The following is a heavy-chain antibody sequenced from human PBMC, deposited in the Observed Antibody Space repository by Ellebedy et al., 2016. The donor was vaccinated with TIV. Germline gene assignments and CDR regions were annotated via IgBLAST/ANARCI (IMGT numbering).Heavy chain of an antibody. CDR3: ARAQAPTDYYDSSGYWYFDY. J-gene: IGHJ4*02. Sequence: MPSETLSLTCAISGDSVSSNSAAWNWIRQSPSRGLEWLGRTYYRSKWYNDYAVSVKSRITINPDTYKNQFSLQLNSVTPEDTAVYYCARAQAPTDYYDSSGYWYFDYWGQGTLVTVSS. D-gene: IGHD3-22*01. V-gene: IGHV6-1*01. CDR2: TYYRSKWYN. CDR1: GDSVSSNSAA.